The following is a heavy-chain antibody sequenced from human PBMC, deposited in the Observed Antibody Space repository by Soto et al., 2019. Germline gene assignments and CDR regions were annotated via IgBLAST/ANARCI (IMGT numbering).Heavy chain of an antibody. CDR1: GGSISSGDYY. Sequence: PSETLSLTCTVSGGSISSGDYYWSWIRQPPGKGLEWIGYIYYSGSTYYNPSLKSRVTISVDTSKNQFSLKLSSVTAADTAAYYCARVLAAAGPGAFDIWGQGTMVTVSS. CDR2: IYYSGST. D-gene: IGHD6-13*01. V-gene: IGHV4-30-4*01. J-gene: IGHJ3*02. CDR3: ARVLAAAGPGAFDI.